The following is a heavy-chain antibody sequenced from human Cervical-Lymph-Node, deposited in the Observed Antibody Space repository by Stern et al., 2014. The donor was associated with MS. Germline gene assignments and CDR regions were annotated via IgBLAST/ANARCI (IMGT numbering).Heavy chain of an antibody. V-gene: IGHV3-30*03. Sequence: MPLVESGGSVVQPGRYLRLSCAASGFPFSSYGMHWVRQAPGKGLEWVTVISYDGNHKYYAASVKGRFTISRDNSKNTLHLQMNSVTPDDTAIYYCARDYEDTSMLFDHWGQGTLVTVSS. J-gene: IGHJ4*02. CDR2: ISYDGNHK. CDR1: GFPFSSYG. D-gene: IGHD2-8*01. CDR3: ARDYEDTSMLFDH.